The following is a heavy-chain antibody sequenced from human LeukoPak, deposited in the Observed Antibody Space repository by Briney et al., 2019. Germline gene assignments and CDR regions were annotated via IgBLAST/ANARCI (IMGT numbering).Heavy chain of an antibody. J-gene: IGHJ3*02. CDR3: ASIKGNAFDI. CDR2: IYYSGRT. CDR1: GGSISGSDYY. Sequence: SEALSLTCTVSGGSISGSDYYWGWIRQPPGKGLEWIGSIYYSGRTFYNPSLKSRVAISVDTSKNQFSLNLISVTAADTAVYYCASIKGNAFDIWGQGTMVTVSS. V-gene: IGHV4-39*07. D-gene: IGHD3-10*01.